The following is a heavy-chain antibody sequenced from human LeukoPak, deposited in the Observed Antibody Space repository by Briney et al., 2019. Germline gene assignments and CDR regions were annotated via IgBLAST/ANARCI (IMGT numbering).Heavy chain of an antibody. CDR1: GYTFTSYA. D-gene: IGHD3-16*02. CDR2: INTNTGNP. J-gene: IGHJ4*02. Sequence: ASVKVSCKASGYTFTSYAMNWVRQAPGQGLEWMGWINTNTGNPTYAQGFTGRFVFSLDTSVSTAYLQISSLKAEDTAVYYCARDHYDYVWGSHRVKEYYFDYWGQGTLVTVSS. V-gene: IGHV7-4-1*02. CDR3: ARDHYDYVWGSHRVKEYYFDY.